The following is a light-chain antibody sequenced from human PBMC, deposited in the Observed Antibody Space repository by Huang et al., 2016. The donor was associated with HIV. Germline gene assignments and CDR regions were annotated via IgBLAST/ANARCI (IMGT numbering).Light chain of an antibody. CDR3: QQYYTYPLT. V-gene: IGKV1-8*01. J-gene: IGKJ5*01. CDR1: QAISDY. CDR2: AAY. Sequence: AIQMTQSPSSLSASTGDRVTITCRASQAISDYLAWFQQKPGKAPKHLIYAAYTLQSGVPARFSGSGSGTDFTFTISRLQSEDFATYYCQQYYTYPLTFGQGTRLE.